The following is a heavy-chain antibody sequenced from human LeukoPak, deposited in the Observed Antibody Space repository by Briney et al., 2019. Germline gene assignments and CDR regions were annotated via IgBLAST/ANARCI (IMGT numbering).Heavy chain of an antibody. J-gene: IGHJ4*02. CDR3: ARDRYYYDSSGYYTEDY. Sequence: PGGSLRLSCAASGFTFSSYSMNWVRQAPGKGLEWVSYISSSSSTIYYADSVKGRFTISRDNAKNSLYLQMNSLRDEDTAVYYSARDRYYYDSSGYYTEDYWGQGTLVTVSS. CDR1: GFTFSSYS. D-gene: IGHD3-22*01. CDR2: ISSSSSTI. V-gene: IGHV3-48*02.